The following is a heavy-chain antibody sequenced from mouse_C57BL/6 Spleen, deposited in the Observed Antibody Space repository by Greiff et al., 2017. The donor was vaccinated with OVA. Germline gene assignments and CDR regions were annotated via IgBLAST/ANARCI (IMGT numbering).Heavy chain of an antibody. CDR3: ASGGTGWYFDV. V-gene: IGHV5-17*01. CDR2: ISSGSSTI. D-gene: IGHD3-3*01. CDR1: GFTFSDYG. J-gene: IGHJ1*03. Sequence: DVMLVESGGGLVKPGGSLKLSCAASGFTFSDYGMHWVRQAPEKGLEWVAYISSGSSTIYYADTVKGRFTISRDNAKNTLFLQMTSLRSEDTAMYYCASGGTGWYFDVWGTGTTVTVSS.